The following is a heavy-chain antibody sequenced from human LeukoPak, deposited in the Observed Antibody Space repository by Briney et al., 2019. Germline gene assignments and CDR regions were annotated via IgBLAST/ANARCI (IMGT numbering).Heavy chain of an antibody. D-gene: IGHD7-27*01. CDR2: IYRDGST. CDR3: AKTGGPWD. CDR1: GFTFSSSA. V-gene: IGHV3-23*03. J-gene: IGHJ4*02. Sequence: GGSLRLSCAASGFTFSSSAMTWVRQAPGEGLEWVSVIYRDGSTYYADSVKGRFTISRDNSKNTLYLQMNSLRAEDTAVYYCAKTGGPWDWGQGALVTVSS.